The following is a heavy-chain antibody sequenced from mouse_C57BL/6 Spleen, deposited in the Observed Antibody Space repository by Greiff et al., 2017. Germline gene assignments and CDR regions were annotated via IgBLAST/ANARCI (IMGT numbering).Heavy chain of an antibody. D-gene: IGHD2-5*01. J-gene: IGHJ2*01. Sequence: VQLQQPGAELVMPGASVKLSCKAFGYTFTSYWMHWVKQRPGQGLEWIGEIDPSDSYTNYNQKFKGKSTLTVDKSSSTAYMQLSSLTSEDSAVYYCARGSNLRYYFDYWGQGTTLTVSS. CDR1: GYTFTSYW. V-gene: IGHV1-69*01. CDR2: IDPSDSYT. CDR3: ARGSNLRYYFDY.